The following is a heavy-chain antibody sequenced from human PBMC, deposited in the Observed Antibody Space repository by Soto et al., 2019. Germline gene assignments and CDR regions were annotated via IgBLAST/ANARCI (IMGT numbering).Heavy chain of an antibody. D-gene: IGHD6-19*01. CDR1: GGSISSSSYY. CDR2: IYNRGST. J-gene: IGHJ2*01. CDR3: ASLGYSSGWYSWYFDL. V-gene: IGHV4-39*01. Sequence: QLQLQESGPGLVKTSDTLSLNCTVSGGSISSSSYYWGWIRQPPGKWLEWSGGIYNRGSTYYHPSHKTRVTITVDTSKNQLPVKLSAVTAADTAVYYCASLGYSSGWYSWYFDLWGRGTLDTVS.